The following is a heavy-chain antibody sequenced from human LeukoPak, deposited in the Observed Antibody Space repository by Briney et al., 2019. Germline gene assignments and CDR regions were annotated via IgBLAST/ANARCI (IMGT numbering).Heavy chain of an antibody. CDR1: GFPFSSYW. CDR2: IKQDGSAK. D-gene: IGHD6-13*01. V-gene: IGHV3-7*02. CDR3: ARATAAAGLFDY. J-gene: IGHJ4*02. Sequence: GGSLRLSCATSGFPFSSYWMSWVRQAPGKGLEWVANIKQDGSAKYYKDSVKGRFTISRDTAKNSLYLQMNSLRAEDTAVFYCARATAAAGLFDYWGQGTLVTVSS.